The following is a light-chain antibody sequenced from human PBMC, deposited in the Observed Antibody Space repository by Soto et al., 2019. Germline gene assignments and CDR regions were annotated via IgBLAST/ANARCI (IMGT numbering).Light chain of an antibody. CDR1: QSISSW. CDR3: QQYLSYPYT. V-gene: IGKV1-5*03. Sequence: DIQMTQSPSTLSASVGDRVTITCRASQSISSWLAWYQQKPGKAPKLLIYKASSLESGVPSRFSGSGSGTEFTLTISSLQPDDFATYYCQQYLSYPYTFGQGTKLEIK. J-gene: IGKJ2*01. CDR2: KAS.